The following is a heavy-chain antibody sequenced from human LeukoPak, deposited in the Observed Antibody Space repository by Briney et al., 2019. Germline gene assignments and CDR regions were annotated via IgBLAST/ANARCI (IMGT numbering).Heavy chain of an antibody. V-gene: IGHV3-9*01. Sequence: QTGGSLRLSCAASGFTFDDYAMHWVRQAPGKGLEWVSGISWNSGSIGYADSVKGRFTISRDNSKNTLYLQMNSLRAEDTAVYYCAKESPNPPDYWGQGTLVTVSS. D-gene: IGHD1-14*01. CDR3: AKESPNPPDY. CDR1: GFTFDDYA. J-gene: IGHJ4*02. CDR2: ISWNSGSI.